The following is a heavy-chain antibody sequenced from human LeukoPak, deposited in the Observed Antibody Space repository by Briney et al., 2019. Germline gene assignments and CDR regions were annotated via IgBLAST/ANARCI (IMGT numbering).Heavy chain of an antibody. CDR3: ARRWEDSSGYYFDY. J-gene: IGHJ4*02. D-gene: IGHD3-22*01. V-gene: IGHV4-4*09. Sequence: SETLSLTCTVSGGSISSYYWSWIRQPPGKGLEWIGCIYTSGSTNYNPSLKSRVTISVDTSKNQFSLKLSSVTAADTAVYYCARRWEDSSGYYFDYWGQGTLVTVSS. CDR2: IYTSGST. CDR1: GGSISSYY.